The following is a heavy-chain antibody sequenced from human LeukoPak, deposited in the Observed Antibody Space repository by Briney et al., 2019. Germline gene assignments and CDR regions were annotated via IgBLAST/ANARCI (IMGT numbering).Heavy chain of an antibody. V-gene: IGHV3-30*18. CDR3: AKDSWAEYYYDSSGYLDY. CDR2: ISYDGSNK. Sequence: GGSLRLSYAASGFTFSSYGMHWVRQAPGKGLEWVAVISYDGSNKYYADSVKGRFTISRDNSKNTLYLQMNSLRAEDTAVYYCAKDSWAEYYYDSSGYLDYWGQGTLVTVSS. D-gene: IGHD3-22*01. CDR1: GFTFSSYG. J-gene: IGHJ4*02.